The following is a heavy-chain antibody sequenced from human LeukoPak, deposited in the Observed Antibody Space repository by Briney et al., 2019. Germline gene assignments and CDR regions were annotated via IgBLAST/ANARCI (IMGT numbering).Heavy chain of an antibody. J-gene: IGHJ4*02. CDR1: GYTFTGYY. Sequence: ASVKVSCKASGYTFTGYYMHWVRQAPGQGLEWMGWINPNSGGTNYAQKFQGWVTMTRDTSISTAYMELRSLRSDDTAVYYCARDLRGYYYDSSGYYSPWGQGTLVTVSS. CDR2: INPNSGGT. D-gene: IGHD3-22*01. V-gene: IGHV1-2*04. CDR3: ARDLRGYYYDSSGYYSP.